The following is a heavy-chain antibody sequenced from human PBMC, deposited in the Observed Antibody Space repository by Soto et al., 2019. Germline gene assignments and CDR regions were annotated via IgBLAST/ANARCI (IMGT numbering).Heavy chain of an antibody. CDR3: ARVGRGVYGMDV. D-gene: IGHD2-8*01. V-gene: IGHV3-48*02. Sequence: EVQLVESGGGLVQPGGSPRLSCAASGFTFSSYSINWVRQAPGKGLEWFSYITSDSSTISYADSVKGRFTVSRDNAKNSLYLQMNSLRDEDTAVYHCARVGRGVYGMDVWGQGTSVTVSS. J-gene: IGHJ6*02. CDR2: ITSDSSTI. CDR1: GFTFSSYS.